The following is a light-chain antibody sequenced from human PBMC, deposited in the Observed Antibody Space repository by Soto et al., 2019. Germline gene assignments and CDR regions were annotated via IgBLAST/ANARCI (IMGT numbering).Light chain of an antibody. Sequence: QSVLTQPPSVSAAAGQKVTISCSGSSSNIGNNYVSWYQQVPGTAPKLLIYDNNKRPSGNPDRFSGSKSGTSATLGISGLQTEDAADYYCGTWDSRLSVHVFGNGTKVTV. J-gene: IGLJ1*01. CDR1: SSNIGNNY. CDR2: DNN. V-gene: IGLV1-51*01. CDR3: GTWDSRLSVHV.